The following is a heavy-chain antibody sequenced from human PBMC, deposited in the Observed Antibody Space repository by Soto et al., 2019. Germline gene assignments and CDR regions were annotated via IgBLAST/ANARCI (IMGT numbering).Heavy chain of an antibody. Sequence: QLQLQESGSGLVKPSQTLSLTCAVSGGSISSGGYSWSWIRQPPGKGLEWIGYIYHSGSTYYNPPLXSXFTISVDRSKNQFSLKLSSVTAADTAVYYCARGMTTVTTLDYWGQGTLVTVSS. CDR1: GGSISSGGYS. CDR2: IYHSGST. CDR3: ARGMTTVTTLDY. D-gene: IGHD4-17*01. V-gene: IGHV4-30-2*01. J-gene: IGHJ4*02.